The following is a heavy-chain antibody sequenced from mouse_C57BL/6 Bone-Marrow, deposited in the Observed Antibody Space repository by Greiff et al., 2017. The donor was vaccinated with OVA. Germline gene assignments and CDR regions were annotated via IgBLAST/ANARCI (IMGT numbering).Heavy chain of an antibody. V-gene: IGHV1-69*01. CDR2: IDPSDSYT. CDR1: GYTFTSYW. J-gene: IGHJ2*01. CDR3: ARYSNYFDY. D-gene: IGHD2-5*01. Sequence: QVQLQQPGAELVMPGASVKLSCKASGYTFTSYWMRWVKQRPGQGLEWIGEIDPSDSYTNYNQKFKGKSTLTVDKSSSTAYMQLSSLTSEDSAVYYCARYSNYFDYWGQGTTLTVSS.